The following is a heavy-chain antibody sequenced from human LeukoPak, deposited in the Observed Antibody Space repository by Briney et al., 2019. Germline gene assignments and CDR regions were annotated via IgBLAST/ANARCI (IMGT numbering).Heavy chain of an antibody. V-gene: IGHV1-18*01. J-gene: IGHJ5*02. CDR2: MSAYNGST. Sequence: ASVKVSCKASGYTFTSYGISWVRQAPGQGLEWMGWMSAYNGSTNYAQKLQGRVTMTTDTSTSTAYMELRGLRSDDTAVYYCARGRYCSGGSCYWTAGFGPWGQGTLVTVSS. CDR3: ARGRYCSGGSCYWTAGFGP. CDR1: GYTFTSYG. D-gene: IGHD2-15*01.